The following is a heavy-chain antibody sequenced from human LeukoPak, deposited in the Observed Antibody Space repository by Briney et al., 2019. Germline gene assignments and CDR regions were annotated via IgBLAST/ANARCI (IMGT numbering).Heavy chain of an antibody. J-gene: IGHJ6*04. Sequence: PGGSLRLSCAASGFTFSSYGMHWVRQAPGKGLEWVAVIWYDGSNKYYADSVKGRFTISRDNSKNTLYLQMNSLRAEDTAVYYCARALPRTPGYYYGMDVWAKGPRSPSPQ. V-gene: IGHV3-33*01. D-gene: IGHD4-23*01. CDR3: ARALPRTPGYYYGMDV. CDR2: IWYDGSNK. CDR1: GFTFSSYG.